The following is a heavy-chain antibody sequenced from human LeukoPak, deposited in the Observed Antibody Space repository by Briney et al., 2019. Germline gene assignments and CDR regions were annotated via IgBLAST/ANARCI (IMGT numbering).Heavy chain of an antibody. Sequence: ASVKVSCKASGYTFTGYYMHWVRQAPGQGLEWMGWINPNSGGTNYAQKFQGRVTMTRDTSISTAYMELSRLRSDDTAVYYCARTPLTTVVTLNFGYWGQGTLVTVSS. V-gene: IGHV1-2*02. CDR1: GYTFTGYY. D-gene: IGHD4-23*01. CDR2: INPNSGGT. CDR3: ARTPLTTVVTLNFGY. J-gene: IGHJ4*02.